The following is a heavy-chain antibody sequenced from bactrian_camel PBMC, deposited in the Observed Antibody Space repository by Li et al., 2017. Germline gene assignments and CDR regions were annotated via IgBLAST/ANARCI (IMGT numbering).Heavy chain of an antibody. CDR1: GYTDSHSHYC. J-gene: IGHJ4*01. V-gene: IGHV3S53*01. D-gene: IGHD2*01. CDR2: MALDDST. Sequence: VQLVESGGGTVQSGGSLRLSCVGSGYTDSHSHYCMGWFRQGPGEEREVVAAMALDDSTRYADSAKGRFTISQDNAKNTVYLQMNSLKPEDTAMYYCAKALGGGNYYTGEYNYWGQGTQVTVS. CDR3: AKALGGGNYYTGEYNY.